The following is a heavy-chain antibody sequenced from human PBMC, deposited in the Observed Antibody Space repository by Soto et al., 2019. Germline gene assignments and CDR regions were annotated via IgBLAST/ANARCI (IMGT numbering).Heavy chain of an antibody. CDR2: VSVGGGTT. CDR1: GFTLRNYA. Sequence: GGSLRLSCAASGFTLRNYAMNWVRQAPGKGLEWVSGVSVGGGTTYYADSVKGRFTVSRDNSKITVYLQMNSLTADDTAVYFCAKLMSYYASSGYRLFGYWGRGTLVTVSS. CDR3: AKLMSYYASSGYRLFGY. V-gene: IGHV3-23*01. D-gene: IGHD3-22*01. J-gene: IGHJ4*02.